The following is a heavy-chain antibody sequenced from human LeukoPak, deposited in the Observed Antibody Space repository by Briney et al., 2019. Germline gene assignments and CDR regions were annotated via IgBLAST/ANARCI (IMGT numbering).Heavy chain of an antibody. CDR2: IYPRDGST. Sequence: GASVKVSCKASGYSFTINYIHWVRQAPGQGLEWMGMIYPRDGSTSYAQKFQGRVTVTRDTSTSTVRMELSGLTSEDTAVYYCARDQEAFDYWGQGTLVTVSS. V-gene: IGHV1-46*01. J-gene: IGHJ4*02. CDR3: ARDQEAFDY. CDR1: GYSFTINY.